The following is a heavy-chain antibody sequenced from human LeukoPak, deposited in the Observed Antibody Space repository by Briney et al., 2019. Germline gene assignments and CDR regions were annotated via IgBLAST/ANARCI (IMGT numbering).Heavy chain of an antibody. CDR2: IYYSGST. CDR3: AREVPWVWNFDL. J-gene: IGHJ2*01. V-gene: IGHV4-30-4*01. CDR1: GGSISSGDYY. Sequence: PSETLSLTCTVSGGSISSGDYYWSWIRQPPGTGLEWIGYIYYSGSTYYNPSLKSRVTISVDTSKNQFSLKLNSVTAADTAVYYCAREVPWVWNFDLWGRGTLVTGSS. D-gene: IGHD1-26*01.